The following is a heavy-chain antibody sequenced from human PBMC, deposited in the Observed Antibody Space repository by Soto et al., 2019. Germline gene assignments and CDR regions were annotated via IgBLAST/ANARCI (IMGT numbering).Heavy chain of an antibody. CDR3: ARHPQDYDFWSGETDY. Sequence: QLQLQESGPGLVKPSETLSLTCTVSGGSISSSSYYWGWIRQPPGKGLEWIGSIYYSGSTYYNPSLKSRVTISVDTSKNQFSLKLSPVTAADTAVYYCARHPQDYDFWSGETDYWGQGTLVTVSS. D-gene: IGHD3-3*01. CDR2: IYYSGST. V-gene: IGHV4-39*01. CDR1: GGSISSSSYY. J-gene: IGHJ4*02.